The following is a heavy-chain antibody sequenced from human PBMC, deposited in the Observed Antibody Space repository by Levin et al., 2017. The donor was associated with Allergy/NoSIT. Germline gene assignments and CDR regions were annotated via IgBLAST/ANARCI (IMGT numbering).Heavy chain of an antibody. V-gene: IGHV1-2*02. CDR1: GYTFTGYY. J-gene: IGHJ3*02. CDR3: ARETPMGYDILTGYPGNAFDI. CDR2: INPNSGGT. Sequence: ASVKVSCKASGYTFTGYYMHWVRQAPGQGLEWMGWINPNSGGTNYAQKFQGRVTMTRDTSISTAYMELSRLRSDDTAVYYCARETPMGYDILTGYPGNAFDIWGQGTMVTVSS. D-gene: IGHD3-9*01.